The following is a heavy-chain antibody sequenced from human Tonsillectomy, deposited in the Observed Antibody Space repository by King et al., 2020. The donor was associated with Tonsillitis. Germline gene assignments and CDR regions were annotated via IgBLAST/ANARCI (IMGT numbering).Heavy chain of an antibody. J-gene: IGHJ4*02. CDR2: IWSDGNNK. V-gene: IGHV3-33*06. CDR1: GFIFSRFD. Sequence: VQLVESGGGVVQPGRSLTLSCAASGFIFSRFDMHWVRQAPGKGLEWVAIIWSDGNNKKYGDSVKGRFTISRDNSKNTMYLQMNSLRAEDTAVYYCAKATGPYSSETSGSYHGYWGQGTLVIVSS. CDR3: AKATGPYSSETSGSYHGY. D-gene: IGHD3-22*01.